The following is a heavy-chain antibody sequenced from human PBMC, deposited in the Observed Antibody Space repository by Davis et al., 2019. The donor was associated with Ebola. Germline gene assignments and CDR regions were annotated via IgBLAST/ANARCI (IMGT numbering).Heavy chain of an antibody. Sequence: GESLKISCEASGFSLSNAWMSWVRQAPAKGLEWVANIKQDGSEKYYVDSVKGRFTISRDNAKNSLYLQMNSLRADDTAVYYCARDHVLVWFGALAYWGQGTLVTVSS. CDR2: IKQDGSEK. D-gene: IGHD3-10*01. V-gene: IGHV3-7*03. CDR1: GFSLSNAW. J-gene: IGHJ4*02. CDR3: ARDHVLVWFGALAY.